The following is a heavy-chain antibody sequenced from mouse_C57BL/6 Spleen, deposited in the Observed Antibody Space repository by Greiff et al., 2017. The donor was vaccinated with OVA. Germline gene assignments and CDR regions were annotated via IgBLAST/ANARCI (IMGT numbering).Heavy chain of an antibody. D-gene: IGHD1-1*01. CDR2: IDPEDGET. CDR3: AREGYGSAPYWYFDV. V-gene: IGHV14-2*01. Sequence: VQLQQSGAELVKPGASVKLSCKASGFNIKDYYMHWVKQRTEQGLEWIGRIDPEDGETKYAPKFKGKATITADTSSNTAYLQLSSLTSEDTAVYYCAREGYGSAPYWYFDVWGTGTTVTVSS. CDR1: GFNIKDYY. J-gene: IGHJ1*03.